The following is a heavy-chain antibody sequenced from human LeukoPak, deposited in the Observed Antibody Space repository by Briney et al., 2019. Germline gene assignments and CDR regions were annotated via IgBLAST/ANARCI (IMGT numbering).Heavy chain of an antibody. CDR1: GGSISSYY. D-gene: IGHD2-15*01. Sequence: PSETLSLTCTVSGGSISSYYWSWIRQPPGKGLEWIGYIYYSGRTNYNPSLKSRVTISVDTSKNQFSLKLSSVTAADTAVYYCAREMNLGYCSGGSCYNWFDPWGQGTLVTVSS. V-gene: IGHV4-59*01. J-gene: IGHJ5*02. CDR3: AREMNLGYCSGGSCYNWFDP. CDR2: IYYSGRT.